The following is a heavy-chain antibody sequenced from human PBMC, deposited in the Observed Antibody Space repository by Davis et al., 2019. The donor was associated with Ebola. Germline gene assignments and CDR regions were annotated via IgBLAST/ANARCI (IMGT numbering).Heavy chain of an antibody. D-gene: IGHD3-10*01. CDR2: ISSNGGST. CDR3: ARDSGTVFDIVTTNPYFDN. V-gene: IGHV3-64*01. CDR1: GFTFSSYA. J-gene: IGHJ4*02. Sequence: GGSLRLSCTASGFTFSSYAMHWVRQAPGKGLEYVSAISSNGGSTYYANSVKGRFTISRDNSKNTLYLQMNNLRDEDTAVYYCARDSGTVFDIVTTNPYFDNWGQGSLVAVSS.